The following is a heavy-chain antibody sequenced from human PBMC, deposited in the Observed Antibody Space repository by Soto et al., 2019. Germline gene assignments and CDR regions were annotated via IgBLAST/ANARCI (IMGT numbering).Heavy chain of an antibody. CDR1: GFTFSSYS. V-gene: IGHV3-21*01. CDR2: ISSSSSYI. Sequence: EVQLVESGGGLVKPGGSLRLSCAASGFTFSSYSMNWFRQAPGKGLEWVSSISSSSSYIYYADSVKGRFTISRDNAKNSLYLQMNSLRAEDTAVYYCARDPTDFWSGFDIWGQGTMVTVSS. D-gene: IGHD3-3*01. J-gene: IGHJ3*02. CDR3: ARDPTDFWSGFDI.